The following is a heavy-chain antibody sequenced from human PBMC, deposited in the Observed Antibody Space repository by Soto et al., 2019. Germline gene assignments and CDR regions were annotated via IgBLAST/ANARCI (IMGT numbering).Heavy chain of an antibody. D-gene: IGHD6-19*01. CDR3: AIYSSGWYPLDY. CDR2: ISYDGSNK. CDR1: GFTFSSYG. V-gene: IGHV3-30*03. Sequence: QVQLVESGGGVVQPGRSLRLSCAASGFTFSSYGMHWVRQAPGKGLEWVAVISYDGSNKYYADSVKGRFTISRDNSKNKLYLQMNSLRAEDTAVYYFAIYSSGWYPLDYWGQGTLVTVSS. J-gene: IGHJ4*02.